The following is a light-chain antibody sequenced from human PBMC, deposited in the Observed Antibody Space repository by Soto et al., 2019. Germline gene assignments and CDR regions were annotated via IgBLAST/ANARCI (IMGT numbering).Light chain of an antibody. Sequence: QSVLTQPASVSGSPGQSITISCTGTSSDVGGYNYVSWYQHHPGKAPKLMIHEVSDRPSGISNRFSGSKSGNTASLTISGLQAEDEAHYYCSSYTSATTYVFGTGTKVNVL. CDR1: SSDVGGYNY. V-gene: IGLV2-14*01. CDR3: SSYTSATTYV. CDR2: EVS. J-gene: IGLJ1*01.